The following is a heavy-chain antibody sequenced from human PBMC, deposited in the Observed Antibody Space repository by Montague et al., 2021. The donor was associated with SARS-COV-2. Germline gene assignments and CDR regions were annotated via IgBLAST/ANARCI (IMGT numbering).Heavy chain of an antibody. D-gene: IGHD3-3*01. V-gene: IGHV1-18*01. J-gene: IGHJ5*02. CDR1: GYRFSSYG. CDR2: MSTYNGNT. Sequence: SVKVSCKASGYRFSSYGISWVRQAPGQGLEWMGWMSTYNGNTIYAQNFQGRLTMTRDTSTSTATMELKYLIPDDTAVYYCARAAGHDFWSDYYLNWFDPWGQGALVTVSS. CDR3: ARAAGHDFWSDYYLNWFDP.